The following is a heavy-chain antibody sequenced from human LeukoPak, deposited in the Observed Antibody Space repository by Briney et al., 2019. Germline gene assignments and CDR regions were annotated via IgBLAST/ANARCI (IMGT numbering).Heavy chain of an antibody. CDR3: ARSFRYNSGSDY. J-gene: IGHJ4*02. Sequence: GGSLRLSCAASGFTFSSYGMHWVRQAPGKGLEWVAVISYDGSNKYYADSVKGRFTISRDNSQNTLYLQMNSLRAEDTAVYYCARSFRYNSGSDYWGQGTLVTVSS. V-gene: IGHV3-30*03. CDR1: GFTFSSYG. CDR2: ISYDGSNK. D-gene: IGHD5-18*01.